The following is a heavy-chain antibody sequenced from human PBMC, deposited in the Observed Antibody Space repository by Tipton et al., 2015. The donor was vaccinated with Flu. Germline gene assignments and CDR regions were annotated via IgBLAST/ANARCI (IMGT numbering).Heavy chain of an antibody. V-gene: IGHV3-21*01. CDR1: GFTFRSYS. CDR2: ISGSGTYI. D-gene: IGHD5-24*01. J-gene: IGHJ5*02. CDR3: SRDMAYNSARGCFDT. Sequence: SLRLSCAASGFTFRSYSMNWVRQAPGKGLEWVSSISGSGTYIYYADSVKGRFTISRDNAKNSVYLDMNSLRDEDTAVYYCSRDMAYNSARGCFDTWGLGTPVIVSS.